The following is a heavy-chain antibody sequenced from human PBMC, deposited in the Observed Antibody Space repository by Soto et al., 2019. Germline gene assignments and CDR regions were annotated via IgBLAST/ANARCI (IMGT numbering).Heavy chain of an antibody. V-gene: IGHV1-69*13. CDR1: GGTFSSYA. CDR3: ARDSIYGDYVSGGWFDP. D-gene: IGHD4-17*01. Sequence: GASVKDSCKASGGTFSSYAISWVRQAPGQGLEWMGGIIPIFGTANYAQKFQGRVTITADESTSTAYMELSSLRSEDTAVYYCARDSIYGDYVSGGWFDPWGQGTLVTVSS. J-gene: IGHJ5*02. CDR2: IIPIFGTA.